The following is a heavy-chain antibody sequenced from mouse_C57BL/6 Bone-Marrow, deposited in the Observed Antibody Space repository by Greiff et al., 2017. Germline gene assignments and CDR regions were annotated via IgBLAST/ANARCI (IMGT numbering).Heavy chain of an antibody. CDR2: ISDGGSYT. D-gene: IGHD2-4*01. J-gene: IGHJ1*03. CDR3: ARDDYKRDWYFDV. V-gene: IGHV5-4*01. Sequence: EVQGVESGGGLVKPGGSLKLSCAASGFTFSSYAMSWVRQTPEKRLEWVATISDGGSYTYYPDNVKGRFTISRDNAKTNLYLQMSHLKSEDTAMYYCARDDYKRDWYFDVWGTGTTVTVSS. CDR1: GFTFSSYA.